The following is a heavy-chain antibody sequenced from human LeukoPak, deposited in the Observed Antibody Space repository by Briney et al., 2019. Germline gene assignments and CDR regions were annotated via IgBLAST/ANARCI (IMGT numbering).Heavy chain of an antibody. CDR3: ARGRLLFFGILATDY. Sequence: KQDGSEKYYVDSVKGRFTISRDNAKNSLYLQMNSLRAEDTAVYYCARGRLLFFGILATDYWGQGTLVTVSS. V-gene: IGHV3-7*01. CDR2: KQDGSEK. J-gene: IGHJ4*02. D-gene: IGHD5-12*01.